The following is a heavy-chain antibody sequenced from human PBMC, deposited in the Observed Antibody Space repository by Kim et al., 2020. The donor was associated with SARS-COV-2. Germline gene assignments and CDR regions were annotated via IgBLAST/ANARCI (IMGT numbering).Heavy chain of an antibody. CDR1: GGSISSYY. V-gene: IGHV4-59*01. CDR3: ARGLRTYIAVAAYGMDV. J-gene: IGHJ6*02. CDR2: IYYSWST. Sequence: SETLSLTCTVSGGSISSYYWSWIRQPPGKGLEWIGYIYYSWSTNYNPSLKSRVTISVDTSKNQFSLKLSSVTAADTAVYYCARGLRTYIAVAAYGMDVWGRGTTVTVSS. D-gene: IGHD6-19*01.